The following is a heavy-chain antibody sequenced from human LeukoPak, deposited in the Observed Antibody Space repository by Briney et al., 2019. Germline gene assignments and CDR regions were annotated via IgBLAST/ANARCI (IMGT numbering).Heavy chain of an antibody. D-gene: IGHD3-16*01. Sequence: PSETLSLTCTVSGGSISSSSYYWGWIRQSPGKGLEWIGSIYNSGSTYYNPSLKSRVTISLNTSKNQFSLKLSSVTAADTAVYYCARETSQKGAHYMDVWGKGTTVTISS. J-gene: IGHJ6*03. CDR1: GGSISSSSYY. CDR2: IYNSGST. V-gene: IGHV4-39*07. CDR3: ARETSQKGAHYMDV.